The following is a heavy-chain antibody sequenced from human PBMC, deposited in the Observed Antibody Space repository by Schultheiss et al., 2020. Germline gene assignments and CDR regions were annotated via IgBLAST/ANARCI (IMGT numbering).Heavy chain of an antibody. CDR1: GDSMSRYY. CDR2: IYDSGST. V-gene: IGHV4-59*01. CDR3: AREGVEWNLDY. J-gene: IGHJ4*02. D-gene: IGHD1-1*01. Sequence: SETLSLTCSVSGDSMSRYYWSWVRQPPGKGLEWIGYIYDSGSTNYNPSLKSRVTISVDTSKNQFSLRLRSVTAADTAIYYCAREGVEWNLDYWGQGTLVTGSS.